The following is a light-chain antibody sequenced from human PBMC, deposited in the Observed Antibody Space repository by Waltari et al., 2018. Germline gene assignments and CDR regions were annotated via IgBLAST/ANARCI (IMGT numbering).Light chain of an antibody. Sequence: QSALTQPPSASGSPGQSVTISCTGTSSDVGVYNYVSWYQQHPGKAPKLMIYAVSKRPSGVPERFSVSKSGNTASLTVSGLQAEDEADYYCSSYAGSNNLGVFGTGTKVTVL. CDR2: AVS. CDR3: SSYAGSNNLGV. CDR1: SSDVGVYNY. V-gene: IGLV2-8*01. J-gene: IGLJ1*01.